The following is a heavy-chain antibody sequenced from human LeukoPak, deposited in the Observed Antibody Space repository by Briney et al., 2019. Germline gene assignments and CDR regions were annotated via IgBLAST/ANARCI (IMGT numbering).Heavy chain of an antibody. CDR1: GFAFNSYA. V-gene: IGHV3-30-3*01. J-gene: IGHJ4*03. CDR2: ISYDGSSE. CDR3: VVNWSADF. D-gene: IGHD4-23*01. Sequence: SLTLSRAASGFAFNSYAMQWVRQAPGKGLEWVALISYDGSSEYYADSVKGRFTISRDNSKNTLSLQMHSLRAEDTAIYYCVVNWSADFWGHGTMVTVSS.